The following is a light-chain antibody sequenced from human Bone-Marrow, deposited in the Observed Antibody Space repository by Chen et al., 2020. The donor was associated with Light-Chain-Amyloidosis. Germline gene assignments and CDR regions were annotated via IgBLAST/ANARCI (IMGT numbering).Light chain of an antibody. CDR1: KLGDKY. J-gene: IGLJ1*01. V-gene: IGLV3-1*01. CDR3: QAWDSSTAKNV. Sequence: SYELTQPPSVSVSSGQTASITCSGDKLGDKYACWYQQKPGQSPVLVIYQDSKRPSGIPERFSGSNSGNTATLTISGTQAMDEADYYCQAWDSSTAKNVFGTGTKVTVL. CDR2: QDS.